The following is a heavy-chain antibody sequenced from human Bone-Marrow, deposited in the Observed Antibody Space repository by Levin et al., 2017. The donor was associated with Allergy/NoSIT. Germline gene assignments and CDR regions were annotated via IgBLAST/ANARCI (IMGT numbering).Heavy chain of an antibody. Sequence: GGSLRLSCAASGFAFSSYAMTWVRQAPGKGLEWVSVISDSGGDSYYADSVKGRFVISRDNSRNTLYLQMSSLRAEDTAIYYCAKDLGGSSWSHNYYGMDVWGHGTTVIVSS. V-gene: IGHV3-23*01. D-gene: IGHD6-13*01. CDR2: ISDSGGDS. CDR3: AKDLGGSSWSHNYYGMDV. CDR1: GFAFSSYA. J-gene: IGHJ6*02.